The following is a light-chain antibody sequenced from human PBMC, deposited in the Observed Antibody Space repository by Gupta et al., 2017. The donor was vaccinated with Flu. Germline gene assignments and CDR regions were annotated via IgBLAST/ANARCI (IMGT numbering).Light chain of an antibody. CDR1: QSISSY. V-gene: IGKV1-39*01. J-gene: IGKJ2*01. Sequence: EIQMTQSPSSLSASVGDRVTITCRASQSISSYLNWYQQKPGKAPKLLIYAASSLQSGVPSRFSGSGSGTDFTLAISRLQPEDFATYYCQHRDSSPYTFGQGTKMEIK. CDR3: QHRDSSPYT. CDR2: AAS.